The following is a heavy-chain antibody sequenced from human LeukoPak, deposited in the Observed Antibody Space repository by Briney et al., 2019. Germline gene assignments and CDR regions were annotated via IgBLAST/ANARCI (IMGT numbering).Heavy chain of an antibody. D-gene: IGHD4-23*01. Sequence: ASVKVSCKASGYAFTSYGISWVRQAPGQGLERMGWISAYNGNTNYAQKLQGRVTMTTDTSTSTAYMELRSLRSDDTAVYYCARLGATVVNDAFDIWGQGTMVTVSS. J-gene: IGHJ3*02. CDR1: GYAFTSYG. CDR2: ISAYNGNT. V-gene: IGHV1-18*01. CDR3: ARLGATVVNDAFDI.